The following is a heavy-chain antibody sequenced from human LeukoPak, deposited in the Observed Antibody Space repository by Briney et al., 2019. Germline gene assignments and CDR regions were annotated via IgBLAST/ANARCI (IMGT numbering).Heavy chain of an antibody. Sequence: GGSLRLSCAASGFTFSSYWMHWVRQVPGKGLVWVSRINSDGSSTSHADSVKGRFTISRDNAKNSLYLQMNSLRAEDTAVYYCARKYYYMDVWGKGTTVTVSS. J-gene: IGHJ6*03. CDR2: INSDGSST. CDR3: ARKYYYMDV. V-gene: IGHV3-74*01. CDR1: GFTFSSYW.